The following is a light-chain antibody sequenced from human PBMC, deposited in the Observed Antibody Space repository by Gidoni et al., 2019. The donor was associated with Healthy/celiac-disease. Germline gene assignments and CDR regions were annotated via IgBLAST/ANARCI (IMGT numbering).Light chain of an antibody. J-gene: IGKJ4*01. V-gene: IGKV1-33*01. CDR2: DAS. CDR1: QDISNY. Sequence: DIQLTHSPSSLSASVGDRVTITCQASQDISNYLNLYQQKPGKAPKLLIYDASNLETGVASRFSGSGSGTDFTFTISSLQPDDIATYYCQQYDNLPLTFGGGTKVEIK. CDR3: QQYDNLPLT.